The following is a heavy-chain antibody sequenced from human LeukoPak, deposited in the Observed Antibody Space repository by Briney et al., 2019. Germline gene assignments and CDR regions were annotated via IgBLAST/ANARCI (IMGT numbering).Heavy chain of an antibody. Sequence: GGSLRLSCAASGFTFSSYGMHWVRQAPGKGLEWVAFIRYDGSNKYYADSVKGRFTISRDNSKNTLYLQMNSLRAEDTAVYYCAKDREGITIFGVVTSFDYWGQGALVTVSS. CDR1: GFTFSSYG. D-gene: IGHD3-3*01. CDR2: IRYDGSNK. V-gene: IGHV3-30*02. CDR3: AKDREGITIFGVVTSFDY. J-gene: IGHJ4*02.